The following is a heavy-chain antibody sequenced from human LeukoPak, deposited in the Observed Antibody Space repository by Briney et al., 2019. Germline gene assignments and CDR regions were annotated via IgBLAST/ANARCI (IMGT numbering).Heavy chain of an antibody. CDR2: IGGGGSDT. Sequence: GGSLRLSCAASGFNFSSYAMTWVRQAPGKGLEWVAAIGGGGSDTRYTDSVMGRFTISRDLSTNTLYLQMNSLRADDTALYFCAKDVFHWAFDIWGQGTMVTVSS. V-gene: IGHV3-23*01. CDR1: GFNFSSYA. CDR3: AKDVFHWAFDI. J-gene: IGHJ3*02.